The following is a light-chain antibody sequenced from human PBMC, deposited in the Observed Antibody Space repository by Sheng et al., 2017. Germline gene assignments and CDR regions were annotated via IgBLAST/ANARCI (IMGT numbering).Light chain of an antibody. CDR3: SSFTSSNTLS. Sequence: QSALTQPASVSGSPGQSITISCAGTSSDIGTYNFVSWYQQHPGKAPKLMIYDVSDRPSGVSNRFSGSKSGNTASLTISGLQAEDEADYYCSSFTSSNTLSFGGGTKLTVL. J-gene: IGLJ3*02. CDR2: DVS. CDR1: SSDIGTYNF. V-gene: IGLV2-14*03.